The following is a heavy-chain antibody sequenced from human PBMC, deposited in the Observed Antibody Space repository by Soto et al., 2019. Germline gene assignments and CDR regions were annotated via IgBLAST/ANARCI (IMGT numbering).Heavy chain of an antibody. D-gene: IGHD3-3*01. CDR1: GGSISSYY. CDR3: ARHSDFWSGYYLGY. Sequence: QVQLQESGPGLVKPSETLSLTCTVSGGSISSYYWSWIRQPPGKGLEWIGYIYYSGSTNYNPSLKSRVTISVDTSKNQFSLKLSSVTAADTALYYCARHSDFWSGYYLGYWGQGTLVTVSS. CDR2: IYYSGST. V-gene: IGHV4-59*08. J-gene: IGHJ4*02.